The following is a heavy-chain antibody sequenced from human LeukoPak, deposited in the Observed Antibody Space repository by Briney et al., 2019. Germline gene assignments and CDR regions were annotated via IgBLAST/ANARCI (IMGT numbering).Heavy chain of an antibody. CDR1: GFTFSSYS. CDR3: ARGIAAAGNFDY. J-gene: IGHJ4*02. CDR2: IKQDGSEK. Sequence: GGSLRLSCAASGFTFSSYSMNWVRQAPGKGLEWVANIKQDGSEKYYVDSVKGRFTISRDNAKNSLYLQMNSLRAEDTAVYYCARGIAAAGNFDYWGQGTLVTVSS. V-gene: IGHV3-7*04. D-gene: IGHD6-13*01.